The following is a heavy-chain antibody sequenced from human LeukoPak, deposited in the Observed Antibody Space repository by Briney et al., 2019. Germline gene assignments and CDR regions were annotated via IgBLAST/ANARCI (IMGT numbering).Heavy chain of an antibody. CDR2: IIPIFGTA. CDR1: GGTFSSYA. V-gene: IGHV1-69*05. CDR3: ARDTGTGGDYFDY. J-gene: IGHJ4*02. D-gene: IGHD1-7*01. Sequence: SVKVSCKASGGTFSSYAISWVRQAPGQRLEWMGGIIPIFGTANYAQKFQGRVTITTDESTSTAYMELSSLRSEDTAVYYCARDTGTGGDYFDYWGQGTLVTVSS.